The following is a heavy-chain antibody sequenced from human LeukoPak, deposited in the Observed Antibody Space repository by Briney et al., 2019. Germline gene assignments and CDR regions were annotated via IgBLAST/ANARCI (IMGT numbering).Heavy chain of an antibody. V-gene: IGHV3-7*03. CDR2: INHNGNVN. CDR1: GFTFSRYW. CDR3: ARGGGLDV. D-gene: IGHD3-16*01. J-gene: IGHJ6*02. Sequence: SLRLSRAASGFTFSRYWMNWARQAPGKGLEWVASINHNGNVNYYVDSVKGRFTISRDNAKNSLYLQMSNLRAEDTAVYFCARGGGLDVWGQGATVTVSS.